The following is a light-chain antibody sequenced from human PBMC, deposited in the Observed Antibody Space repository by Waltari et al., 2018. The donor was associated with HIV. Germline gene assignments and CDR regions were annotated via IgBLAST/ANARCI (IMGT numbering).Light chain of an antibody. J-gene: IGLJ2*01. V-gene: IGLV6-57*04. CDR3: QSYDTTNHLI. CDR1: SGTIASNS. CDR2: EDT. Sequence: FMLTQPHSMSASPGTPVTISCPRSSGTIASNSVQWYQQRPGGAPTTVVFEDTQRPSGVPERFSGSIDSSSNSASLTISGLKTEDEADYYCQSYDTTNHLIFGGGTKVTVL.